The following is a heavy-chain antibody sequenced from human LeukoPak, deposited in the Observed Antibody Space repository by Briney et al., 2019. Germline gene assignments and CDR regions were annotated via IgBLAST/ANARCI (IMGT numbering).Heavy chain of an antibody. V-gene: IGHV3-21*01. CDR3: ARDRGMVAFDY. D-gene: IGHD2-15*01. Sequence: GGSLRLSCAASGFTFTGYTINWVRQAPGKGLEWVSSIGSAGYMNYADSVKGRFTISRDNAKNSVYLQMNSLRAEDTAVYYCARDRGMVAFDYWGQGTLVTVSS. CDR2: IGSAGYM. CDR1: GFTFTGYT. J-gene: IGHJ4*02.